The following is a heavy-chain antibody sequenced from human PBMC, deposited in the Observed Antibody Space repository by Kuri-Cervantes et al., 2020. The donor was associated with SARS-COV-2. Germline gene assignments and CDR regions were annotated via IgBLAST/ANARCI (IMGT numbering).Heavy chain of an antibody. J-gene: IGHJ4*02. D-gene: IGHD6-6*01. CDR3: ARLLSIAAPTDY. CDR1: GYAISSGYY. V-gene: IGHV4-38-2*01. CDR2: IDHSGST. Sequence: SQTLSLTCAVSGYAISSGYYWGWIRQPPGKGLELIGSIDHSGSTYYNPSLKSRVTISVDTSKNQFSLKLSSVTAADTAVYYCARLLSIAAPTDYWGQGTLVTVSS.